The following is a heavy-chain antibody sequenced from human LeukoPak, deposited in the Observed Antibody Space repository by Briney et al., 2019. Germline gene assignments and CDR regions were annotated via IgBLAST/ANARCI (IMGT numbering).Heavy chain of an antibody. CDR3: ARDCTSTSCPYYYYYYMDV. J-gene: IGHJ6*03. CDR1: GYTFTSYG. Sequence: ASVKVLCRASGYTFTSYGISWVRQAPGQGLEWMGWISAYNGNTNYAQKLQGRVTMTTDTSTSTAYMELRSLRSDDTAVYYCARDCTSTSCPYYYYYYMDVWGKGTTVTVSS. V-gene: IGHV1-18*01. D-gene: IGHD2-2*01. CDR2: ISAYNGNT.